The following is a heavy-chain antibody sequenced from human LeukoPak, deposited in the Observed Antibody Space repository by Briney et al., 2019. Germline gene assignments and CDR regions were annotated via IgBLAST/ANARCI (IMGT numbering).Heavy chain of an antibody. V-gene: IGHV4-39*07. CDR1: GGPINSSSYY. CDR3: AYSNYRHDY. CDR2: IYYSGST. J-gene: IGHJ4*02. D-gene: IGHD4-11*01. Sequence: KPSETLSLTCTVSGGPINSSSYYWGWIRQPPGEGLEWIGSIYYSGSTYYNPSLKSRVTISVDTSKNQFSLKLSSVTAADTSVYYCAYSNYRHDYWGQGTLVTVSS.